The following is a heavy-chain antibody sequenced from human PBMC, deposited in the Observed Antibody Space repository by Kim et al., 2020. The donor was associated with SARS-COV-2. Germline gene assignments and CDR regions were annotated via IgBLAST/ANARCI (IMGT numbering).Heavy chain of an antibody. J-gene: IGHJ4*02. Sequence: KFQGRVTMTRDTSISTAYMELSRLRSDDTVVYYCARSYYYGSGSLGGFDYWGQGTLVTVSS. D-gene: IGHD3-10*01. CDR3: ARSYYYGSGSLGGFDY. V-gene: IGHV1-2*05.